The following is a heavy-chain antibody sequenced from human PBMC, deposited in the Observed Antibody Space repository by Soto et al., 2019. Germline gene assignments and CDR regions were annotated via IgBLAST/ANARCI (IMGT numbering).Heavy chain of an antibody. V-gene: IGHV3-33*01. CDR3: ARGVRFLEWSSPFGY. J-gene: IGHJ4*02. Sequence: TGGSLRLSCAASGFTFSSYGMHWVRQAPGKGLEWVAVIWYDGSNKYYADSVKGRFTISRDNSKNTLYLQMNSLRAEDTAVYYCARGVRFLEWSSPFGYWGQGTLVTVSS. CDR1: GFTFSSYG. CDR2: IWYDGSNK. D-gene: IGHD3-3*01.